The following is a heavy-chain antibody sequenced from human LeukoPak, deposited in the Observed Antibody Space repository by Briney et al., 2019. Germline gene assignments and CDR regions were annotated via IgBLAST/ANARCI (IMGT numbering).Heavy chain of an antibody. Sequence: PGGPLRLSCAASGFFLRNHWMSWVRQAPGKGLEWVAIITQEGSEKYYVDSVKGRFTISRDNAKNSLYLKMNSLRAEDTAVYYCARDPTVTNFHDAFDMWGQGTMVTVSS. V-gene: IGHV3-7*05. CDR2: ITQEGSEK. J-gene: IGHJ3*02. CDR1: GFFLRNHW. CDR3: ARDPTVTNFHDAFDM. D-gene: IGHD4-17*01.